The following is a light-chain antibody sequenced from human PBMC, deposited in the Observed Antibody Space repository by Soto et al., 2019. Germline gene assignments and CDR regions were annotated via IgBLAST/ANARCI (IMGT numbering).Light chain of an antibody. J-gene: IGKJ1*01. CDR3: QQYNNWPRT. Sequence: EIVMTQSPATLSVSPGERATISCRASQSVSSNLAWYQQKPGQAPRLLIYGASTRATGIPARFSGSGSGTEFTLTISSLQSEDFAVYDCQQYNNWPRTFGQGT. CDR2: GAS. CDR1: QSVSSN. V-gene: IGKV3-15*01.